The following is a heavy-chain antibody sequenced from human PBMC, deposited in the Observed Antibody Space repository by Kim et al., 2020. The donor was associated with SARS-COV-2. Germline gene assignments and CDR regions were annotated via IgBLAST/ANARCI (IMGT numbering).Heavy chain of an antibody. J-gene: IGHJ4*02. CDR1: GGSFSGYY. D-gene: IGHD5-18*01. CDR2: INHSGST. CDR3: ARGRRAMAPFDY. Sequence: SETLSLTCAVYGGSFSGYYWSWIRQPPGKGLEWIGEINHSGSTNYNPSLKSRVTISVDTSKNQFSLKLSSVTAAETAVYYCARGRRAMAPFDYWGQGTLVTVSS. V-gene: IGHV4-34*01.